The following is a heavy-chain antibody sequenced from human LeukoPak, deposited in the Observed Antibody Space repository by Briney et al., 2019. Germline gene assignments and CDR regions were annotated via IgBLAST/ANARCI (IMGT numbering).Heavy chain of an antibody. CDR3: ARFGSSWYYGFDY. CDR1: GFTFSSYS. J-gene: IGHJ4*02. Sequence: RGSLRLSCAASGFTFSSYSMMWVRQAPGKGLERVSYISSRSSTIYYADSVKGRFTISRGNAKNSLYLQMNSLRAEDTAVYYCARFGSSWYYGFDYWGQGTLVTVSS. V-gene: IGHV3-48*01. CDR2: ISSRSSTI. D-gene: IGHD6-13*01.